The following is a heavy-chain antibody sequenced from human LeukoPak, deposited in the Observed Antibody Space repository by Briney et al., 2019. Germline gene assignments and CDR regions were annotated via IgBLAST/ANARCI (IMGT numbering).Heavy chain of an antibody. J-gene: IGHJ4*02. CDR3: ARAPGIAVAGIDFDY. CDR1: GGTFSSYA. D-gene: IGHD6-19*01. CDR2: VIPIFGTA. Sequence: ASVKVSCKASGGTFSSYAISLVRQAPGQGLEWMGGVIPIFGTANYAQKFQGRVTITADESTSTAYMELSSLRSEDTAVYYCARAPGIAVAGIDFDYWGQGTLVTVSS. V-gene: IGHV1-69*13.